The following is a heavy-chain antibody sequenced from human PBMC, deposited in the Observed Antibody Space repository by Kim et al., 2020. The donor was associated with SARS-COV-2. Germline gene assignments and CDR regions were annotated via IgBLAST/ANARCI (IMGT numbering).Heavy chain of an antibody. Sequence: GGSLRLSCAASGFTFSNALMSWVRQAPGKGLEWVGRIKSKTDGGTTDYAAPVKGRFTISRDDSKNTLYLQMNSLKTEDTAVYYCTTEYYYDSSGYYYGGVRAIDYWGQGTLVTVSS. V-gene: IGHV3-15*01. D-gene: IGHD3-22*01. J-gene: IGHJ4*02. CDR2: IKSKTDGGTT. CDR3: TTEYYYDSSGYYYGGVRAIDY. CDR1: GFTFSNAL.